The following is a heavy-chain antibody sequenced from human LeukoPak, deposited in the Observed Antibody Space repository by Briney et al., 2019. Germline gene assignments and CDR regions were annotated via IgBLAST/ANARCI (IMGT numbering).Heavy chain of an antibody. Sequence: PGGSLRLSCAASGFTFDDYGMTWVRQAPGKGLEWVSSISSSSSYIYYADSVKGRFTISRDNAKNSLYLQMNSLRAEDTAVYYCARGGDTVTTEDAFDIWGQGTMVTVSS. CDR2: ISSSSSYI. J-gene: IGHJ3*02. V-gene: IGHV3-21*01. D-gene: IGHD4-17*01. CDR3: ARGGDTVTTEDAFDI. CDR1: GFTFDDYG.